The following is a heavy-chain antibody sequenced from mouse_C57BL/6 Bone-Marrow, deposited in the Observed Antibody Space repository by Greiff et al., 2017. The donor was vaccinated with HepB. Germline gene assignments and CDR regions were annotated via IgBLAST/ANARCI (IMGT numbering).Heavy chain of an antibody. CDR3: ARDGSSYWYFDV. CDR1: GYTFTSYW. J-gene: IGHJ1*03. CDR2: IHPNSGST. D-gene: IGHD1-1*01. V-gene: IGHV1-64*01. Sequence: QVQLQQPGAELVNPGASVKLSCKASGYTFTSYWMHWVKQRPGQGLEWIGMIHPNSGSTNYNEKFKSKATLTVDKSSSTAYMQLSSLTSEDSAVYYCARDGSSYWYFDVWGTGTTVTVSS.